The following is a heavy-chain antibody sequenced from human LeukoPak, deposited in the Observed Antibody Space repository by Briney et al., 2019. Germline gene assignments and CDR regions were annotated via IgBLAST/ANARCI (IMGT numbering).Heavy chain of an antibody. CDR1: GGTFSSYA. D-gene: IGHD2-15*01. CDR2: IIPIFGTA. Sequence: SVKVSCKASGGTFSSYAISWVRQAPGQGLEGMGGIIPIFGTANYAQKFQGRVTITTDESTSTAYMELSSLRSEDTAVYYCAILGSGYCSGGSCLPTFDYWGQGTLVTVSS. V-gene: IGHV1-69*05. J-gene: IGHJ4*02. CDR3: AILGSGYCSGGSCLPTFDY.